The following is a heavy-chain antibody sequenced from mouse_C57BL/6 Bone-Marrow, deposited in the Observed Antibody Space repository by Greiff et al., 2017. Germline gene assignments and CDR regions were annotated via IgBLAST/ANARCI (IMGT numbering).Heavy chain of an antibody. Sequence: QVQLQQSGAELVRPGTSVKVSCKASGYAFTNYLIEWVKQRPGQGLEWIGVINPGRGGTRQNEKCKGKATLTADRSSSTADMQLSSLTSEDSAVYFCARLGSVAYWGLGTLVTVSA. CDR2: INPGRGGT. J-gene: IGHJ3*01. CDR1: GYAFTNYL. V-gene: IGHV1-54*01. CDR3: ARLGSVAY.